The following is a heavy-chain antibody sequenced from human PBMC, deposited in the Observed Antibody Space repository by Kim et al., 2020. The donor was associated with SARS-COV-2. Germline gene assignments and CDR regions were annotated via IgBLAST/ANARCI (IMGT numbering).Heavy chain of an antibody. CDR3: ARHFREYSIRFLGLHQFDP. CDR2: VYYTGAT. J-gene: IGHJ5*02. CDR1: GGSISSSGYY. Sequence: SETLSLTCTVSGGSISSSGYYWGWIRQPPGKGLEWIGSVYYTGATYYDPSLKSRVTISVDTSKNQFSLKLSSVTAADTAVYYCARHFREYSIRFLGLHQFDPWGQGNLVTLSS. V-gene: IGHV4-39*01. D-gene: IGHD2-8*01.